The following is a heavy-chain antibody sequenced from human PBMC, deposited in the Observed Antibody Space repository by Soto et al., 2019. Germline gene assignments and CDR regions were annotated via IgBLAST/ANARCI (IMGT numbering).Heavy chain of an antibody. D-gene: IGHD6-6*01. CDR3: ARGGASYNWFGP. V-gene: IGHV4-59*11. CDR1: GGSISSHY. Sequence: PSETLSLTCTVSGGSISSHYWSWIRQPPGQRLEWLGYIYYSGFTTYNPSLKGRLPISIDTSKNNFSLRLSAVTSADTAVYYCARGGASYNWFGPWGQGTLVTVSS. J-gene: IGHJ5*02. CDR2: IYYSGFT.